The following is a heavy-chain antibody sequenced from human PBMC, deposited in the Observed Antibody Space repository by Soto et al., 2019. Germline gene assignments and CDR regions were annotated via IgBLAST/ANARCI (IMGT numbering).Heavy chain of an antibody. CDR3: ASHAAGYSSSWYVF. CDR1: GFTFSSYW. D-gene: IGHD6-13*01. CDR2: INSDGSST. Sequence: GGSLRLSCAASGFTFSSYWMHWVRQAPGKGLVWVSRINSDGSSTSYADSVKGRFTISRDNAKNTLYLQMNSLRAEDTVVYYCASHAAGYSSSWYVFWGQGTLVTVSS. J-gene: IGHJ4*02. V-gene: IGHV3-74*01.